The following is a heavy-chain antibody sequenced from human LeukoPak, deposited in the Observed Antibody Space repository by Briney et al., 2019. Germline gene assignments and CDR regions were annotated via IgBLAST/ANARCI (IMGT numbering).Heavy chain of an antibody. CDR3: ARESAGDYYYYGMDV. D-gene: IGHD6-13*01. CDR2: IYYSGST. Sequence: TSGGSLRLSCAASGFTFSNYWMSWVRQPPGKGLEWIGYIYYSGSTNYNPSLKSRVTISVDTSKNQFSLKLSSVTAADTAVYYCARESAGDYYYYGMDVWGQGTTVTVSS. J-gene: IGHJ6*02. V-gene: IGHV4-59*01. CDR1: GFTFSNYW.